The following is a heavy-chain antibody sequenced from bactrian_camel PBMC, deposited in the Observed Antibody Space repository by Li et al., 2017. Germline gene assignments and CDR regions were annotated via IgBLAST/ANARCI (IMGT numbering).Heavy chain of an antibody. CDR2: IYTGGDR. Sequence: LVESGGGSVQAGGSLRLSCAASGRTYSKWCMGWFRQVPGKEREGVAAIYTGGDRLYADSVKGRFTISLNRAQTMVYLQMSSLKPEDSAVYVCAAEEGPAHDGGCNGGVSYRGQGTQVTVS. CDR1: GRTYSKWC. CDR3: AAEEGPAHDGGCNGGVSY. V-gene: IGHV3S53*01. J-gene: IGHJ4*01. D-gene: IGHD3*01.